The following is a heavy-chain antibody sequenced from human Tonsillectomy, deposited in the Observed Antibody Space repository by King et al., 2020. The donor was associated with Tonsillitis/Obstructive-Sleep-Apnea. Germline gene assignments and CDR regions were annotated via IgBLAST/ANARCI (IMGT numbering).Heavy chain of an antibody. Sequence: QLVQSGGALVQPGGSLRLSCSASGFTFSSYWMSWVRQAPGKGLDWVANIQQDGSEKNYLDSVKGRFTISRDNAKNSLYLQMNSLGAEDTAMYYCARVRGSGCLDYWGRGTLVTVSS. CDR2: IQQDGSEK. CDR1: GFTFSSYW. CDR3: ARVRGSGCLDY. J-gene: IGHJ4*02. D-gene: IGHD6-19*01. V-gene: IGHV3-7*04.